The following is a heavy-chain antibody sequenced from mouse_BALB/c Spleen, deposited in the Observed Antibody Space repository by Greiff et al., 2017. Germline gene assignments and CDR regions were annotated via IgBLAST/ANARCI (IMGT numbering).Heavy chain of an antibody. CDR2: INSNGGST. Sequence: EVQGVESGGGLVKLGGSLKLSCAASGFTFSSYYMSWVRQTPEKRLELVAAINSNGGSTYYPDTVKGRFTISRDNAKNTLYLQMSSLKSEDTALYYCARQGDDGSYAMDDWGQGTSVTVSS. D-gene: IGHD2-3*01. CDR1: GFTFSSYY. V-gene: IGHV5-6-2*01. J-gene: IGHJ4*01. CDR3: ARQGDDGSYAMDD.